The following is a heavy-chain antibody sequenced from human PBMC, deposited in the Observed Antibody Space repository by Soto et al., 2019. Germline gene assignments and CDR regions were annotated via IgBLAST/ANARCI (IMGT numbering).Heavy chain of an antibody. V-gene: IGHV3-23*01. Sequence: PGGSLRLSCAASGFTFSSYAMSWVRQAPGKGLEWVSAISGSGGSTYYADSVKGRFTISRDNSKNTLYLQMNSLRAEDTAVYYCAKDFSGSYYYYYGMDVWGQGTTVTVSS. CDR1: GFTFSSYA. J-gene: IGHJ6*02. CDR3: AKDFSGSYYYYYGMDV. D-gene: IGHD1-26*01. CDR2: ISGSGGST.